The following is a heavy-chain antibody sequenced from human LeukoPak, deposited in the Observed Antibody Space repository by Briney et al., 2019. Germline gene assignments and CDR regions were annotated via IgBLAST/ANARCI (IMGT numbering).Heavy chain of an antibody. J-gene: IGHJ4*02. D-gene: IGHD4-23*01. CDR2: ISYGGSNK. V-gene: IGHV3-30*18. Sequence: PGRSLRLSCAASGFTFSSYGMHWVRQAPGKGLEWVAVISYGGSNKYYADSVKGRFTISRDNSKNTLYLQMNSLRAEDTAVYYCAKGLYGGNPGAFDYWGQGTLVIVSS. CDR3: AKGLYGGNPGAFDY. CDR1: GFTFSSYG.